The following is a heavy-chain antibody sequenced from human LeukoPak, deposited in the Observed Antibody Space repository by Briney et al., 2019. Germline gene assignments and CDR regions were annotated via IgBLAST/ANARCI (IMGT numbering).Heavy chain of an antibody. Sequence: PSETLSLTCAVYGGSFSGYYWSWIRQPPGKGLEWIGEINHSGSTNYNPSLKSRVTISVDTSKNQFSLKLSSVTAADTAVYCCARGLWQLVFDYWGQGTLVTVSS. CDR3: ARGLWQLVFDY. V-gene: IGHV4-34*01. CDR1: GGSFSGYY. J-gene: IGHJ4*02. CDR2: INHSGST. D-gene: IGHD6-6*01.